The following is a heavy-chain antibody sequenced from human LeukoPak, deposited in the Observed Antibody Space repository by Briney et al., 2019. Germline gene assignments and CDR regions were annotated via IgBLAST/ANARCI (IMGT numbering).Heavy chain of an antibody. CDR2: TWYDGSNK. V-gene: IGHV3-33*01. D-gene: IGHD3-22*01. J-gene: IGHJ3*02. Sequence: GRSLRLSCAASGFTFSSYGMHWVRQAPGKGLEWVAVTWYDGSNKYYADSVKGRFTISRDNSKNTLYLQMNSLRAEDTAVYYCASQYYYDFWSHYAFDIWGQGTMVTVSS. CDR3: ASQYYYDFWSHYAFDI. CDR1: GFTFSSYG.